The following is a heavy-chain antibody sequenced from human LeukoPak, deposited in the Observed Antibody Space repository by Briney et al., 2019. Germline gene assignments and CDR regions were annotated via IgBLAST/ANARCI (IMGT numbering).Heavy chain of an antibody. J-gene: IGHJ4*02. Sequence: SETLSLTCTVSGGSISSSTYYWSWIRQPPGKGLEWIGSIYYSGRTYYNPSLKSRVTISEDTSKNQFSLRPSSVTAADTAVYYCAAVVAATRDLAYWGQGTLVTVSS. CDR1: GGSISSSTYY. D-gene: IGHD2-15*01. CDR2: IYYSGRT. CDR3: AAVVAATRDLAY. V-gene: IGHV4-39*01.